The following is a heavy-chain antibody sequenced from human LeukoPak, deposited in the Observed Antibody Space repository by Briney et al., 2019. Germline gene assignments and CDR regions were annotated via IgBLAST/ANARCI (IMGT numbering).Heavy chain of an antibody. V-gene: IGHV4-61*01. D-gene: IGHD3-10*01. Sequence: SETLSLTCTVSGGSISSSSYYWSWIRQPPGKGLEWIGHIYYSGSTNYKPSLKSRVTISVDTSKNQFSLKLSSVTAADTAVYYCARGGYYGSGNDFRFDPWGQGTLVTVSS. CDR3: ARGGYYGSGNDFRFDP. CDR1: GGSISSSSYY. J-gene: IGHJ5*02. CDR2: IYYSGST.